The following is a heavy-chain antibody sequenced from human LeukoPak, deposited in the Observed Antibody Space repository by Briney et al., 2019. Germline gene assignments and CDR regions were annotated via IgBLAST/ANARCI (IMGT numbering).Heavy chain of an antibody. CDR2: IRKDGSEK. Sequence: GGSLRLSCAASGFTFSNYWMNWVRQAPGNALDWVAYIRKDGSEKYYVDSVKGRFTISRDNAKNSLYLQMNSLRAEDTAVYYCARHTSGQPFDYWGQGTLVTVSS. CDR3: ARHTSGQPFDY. D-gene: IGHD6-19*01. J-gene: IGHJ4*02. V-gene: IGHV3-7*03. CDR1: GFTFSNYW.